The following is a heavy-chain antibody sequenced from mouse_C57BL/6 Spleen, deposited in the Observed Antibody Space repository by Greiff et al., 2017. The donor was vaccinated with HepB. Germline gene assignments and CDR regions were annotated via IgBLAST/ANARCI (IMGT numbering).Heavy chain of an antibody. CDR3: ARGPTVVSHFDY. Sequence: QVQLKQSGAELVRPGTSVKVSCKASGYAFTNYLIEWVKQRPGQGLEWIGVINPGSGGTNYNEKFKGKATLTADKSSSTAYMQLSSLTSEDSAVYFCARGPTVVSHFDYWGQGTTLTVSS. CDR2: INPGSGGT. CDR1: GYAFTNYL. D-gene: IGHD1-1*01. J-gene: IGHJ2*01. V-gene: IGHV1-54*01.